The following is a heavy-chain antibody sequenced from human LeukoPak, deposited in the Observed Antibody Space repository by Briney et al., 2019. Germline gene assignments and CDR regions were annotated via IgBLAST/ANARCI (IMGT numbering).Heavy chain of an antibody. D-gene: IGHD3-10*01. CDR2: MNPNSGNT. V-gene: IGHV1-8*01. Sequence: GASVKVSCKASGYTFTSYDINWVRQATGQGLEWMGWMNPNSGNTGYAQKFQGRVTMTRNTSISTAYMELSSLRSEDTAVYYCARAPPYYYGSGSYYPLYYYYYYMDVWGKGTTVTVSS. CDR3: ARAPPYYYGSGSYYPLYYYYYYMDV. CDR1: GYTFTSYD. J-gene: IGHJ6*03.